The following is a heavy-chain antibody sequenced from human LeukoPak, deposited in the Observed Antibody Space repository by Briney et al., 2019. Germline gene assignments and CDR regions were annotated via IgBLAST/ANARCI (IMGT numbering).Heavy chain of an antibody. CDR3: AKDKDTPATALPQRGYFES. D-gene: IGHD2-2*02. CDR2: IWYDGSHQ. V-gene: IGHV3-33*06. J-gene: IGHJ4*02. Sequence: RSGGSLRLSCAASGFPFSGSGMHWVRQAPGKGLEWVAVIWYDGSHQYYADSVKGRFTISRDNSKNTLDLQMNSLRVEDTAVSFCAKDKDTPATALPQRGYFESWGQGTLVTVSS. CDR1: GFPFSGSG.